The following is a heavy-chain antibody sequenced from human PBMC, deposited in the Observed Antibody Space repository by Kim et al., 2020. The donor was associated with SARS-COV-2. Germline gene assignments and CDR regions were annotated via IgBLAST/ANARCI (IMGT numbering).Heavy chain of an antibody. CDR2: IIPIFGTA. D-gene: IGHD3-10*01. Sequence: SVKVSCKASGGTFSSYAISWVRQAPGQGLEWMGGIIPIFGTANYAQKFQGRVTITADESTSTAYMELSSLRSEDTAVYYCARDDLSYGSGSYYHYGMDVWGQGTTVTVSS. CDR1: GGTFSSYA. J-gene: IGHJ6*02. V-gene: IGHV1-69*13. CDR3: ARDDLSYGSGSYYHYGMDV.